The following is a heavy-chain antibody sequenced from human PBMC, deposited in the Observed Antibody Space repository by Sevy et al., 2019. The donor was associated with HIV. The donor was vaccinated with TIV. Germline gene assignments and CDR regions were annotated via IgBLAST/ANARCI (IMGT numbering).Heavy chain of an antibody. V-gene: IGHV3-7*03. J-gene: IGHJ6*02. D-gene: IGHD2-2*01. Sequence: GGCLRLSCAGSGFTFSNYWMSWVRQAPGKGLEWMANIKRDGSEKYYVASVKGRFTISRDNAKTSLYLQMNSLRVEETAVYYCARDCSSASCLWGMDVWGQGTMVTVSS. CDR3: ARDCSSASCLWGMDV. CDR1: GFTFSNYW. CDR2: IKRDGSEK.